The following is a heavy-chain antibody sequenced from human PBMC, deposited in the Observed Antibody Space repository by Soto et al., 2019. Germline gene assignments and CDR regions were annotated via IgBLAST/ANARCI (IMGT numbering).Heavy chain of an antibody. CDR1: SGSISSSNW. D-gene: IGHD4-17*01. J-gene: IGHJ6*03. Sequence: TLSLTCAVSSGSISSSNWWSWVRQPPGKGLEWIGENYHSGSTNYNPSLKSRVTISVDKSKNQFSLKLSSVTAADTAVYYCARVGGNYGDYSYYYMDVWGKGTTVTVSS. V-gene: IGHV4-4*02. CDR3: ARVGGNYGDYSYYYMDV. CDR2: NYHSGST.